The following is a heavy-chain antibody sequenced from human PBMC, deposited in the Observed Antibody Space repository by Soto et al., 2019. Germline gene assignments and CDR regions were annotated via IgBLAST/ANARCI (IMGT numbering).Heavy chain of an antibody. CDR2: IRSKANSYAT. J-gene: IGHJ4*02. CDR1: GFTFSGSA. Sequence: EVQLVESGGGLVQPGGSLKLSCAASGFTFSGSAMHWVRQASGKGLEWVGRIRSKANSYATAYAASVKGRFTISRDDSKNTAYLQMNSLKTEDTAVYYCTTTIGIVGAIGYWGQGTLVTVSS. CDR3: TTTIGIVGAIGY. D-gene: IGHD1-26*01. V-gene: IGHV3-73*01.